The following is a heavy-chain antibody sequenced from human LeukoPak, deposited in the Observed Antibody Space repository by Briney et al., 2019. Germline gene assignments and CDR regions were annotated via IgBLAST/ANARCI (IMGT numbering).Heavy chain of an antibody. CDR2: INHSGST. V-gene: IGHV4-34*01. CDR3: ARGPGIAVAGYFDY. J-gene: IGHJ4*02. CDR1: PWSLSGYY. D-gene: IGHD6-19*01. Sequence: SETLSLTRALYPWSLSGYYWSWIRPPPAKGLEWIGEINHSGSTNYNPSLKSRVTISVDTSKNQFSLKLSSVTAADTAVYYCARGPGIAVAGYFDYWGREPWSPSPQ.